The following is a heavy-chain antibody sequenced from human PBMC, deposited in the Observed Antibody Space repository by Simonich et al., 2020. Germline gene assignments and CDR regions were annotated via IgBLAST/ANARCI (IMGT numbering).Heavy chain of an antibody. D-gene: IGHD3-10*01. CDR3: ARWPSIPASYGSGSYFDY. CDR1: GYTFTGYY. V-gene: IGHV1-2*02. Sequence: QVQLVQSGAEVKKPGASVKVSCKASGYTFTGYYMPWVRPAPGQGLEWRGWINPNRGGTNYAQKFQGRVTMTRDTSISTAYMELSRLRSDDTAVYYCARWPSIPASYGSGSYFDYWGQGTLVTVSS. CDR2: INPNRGGT. J-gene: IGHJ4*02.